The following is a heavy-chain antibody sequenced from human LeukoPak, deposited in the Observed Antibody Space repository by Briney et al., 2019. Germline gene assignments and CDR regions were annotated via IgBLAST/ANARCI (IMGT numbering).Heavy chain of an antibody. D-gene: IGHD3-10*01. Sequence: SETLSLTCTVSGGSIISYYWTWIRQPPGKGLEYIGYIYYSGSANYNPSLKSRVTISVDTSKNQFSLKLSSVTAADTAVYDCARSPSPGPSHYYYYMDVWGKGTTVTVSS. CDR1: GGSIISYY. V-gene: IGHV4-59*01. J-gene: IGHJ6*03. CDR3: ARSPSPGPSHYYYYMDV. CDR2: IYYSGSA.